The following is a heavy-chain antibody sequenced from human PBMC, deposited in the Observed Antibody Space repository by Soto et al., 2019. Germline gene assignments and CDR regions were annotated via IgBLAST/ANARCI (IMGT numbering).Heavy chain of an antibody. Sequence: ASVKVSCKASGYTFTSYYMHWVRQAPGQGLEWMGIINPSGGSRSDAQKFQGRVPITRDTSTSTVYMELSRLRSEDTAVYYCASRYCSSTSCYTLVDFDYWGQGTLVSVS. CDR3: ASRYCSSTSCYTLVDFDY. D-gene: IGHD2-2*02. V-gene: IGHV1-46*03. CDR1: GYTFTSYY. CDR2: INPSGGSR. J-gene: IGHJ4*02.